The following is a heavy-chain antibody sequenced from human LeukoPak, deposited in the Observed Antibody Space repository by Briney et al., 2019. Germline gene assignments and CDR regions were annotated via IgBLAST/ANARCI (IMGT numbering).Heavy chain of an antibody. D-gene: IGHD6-13*01. J-gene: IGHJ5*02. CDR1: GYTFTSYA. CDR2: INTNTGNP. Sequence: GASVKVSCKASGYTFTSYAMNWVRQAPGQGLEWMGWINTNTGNPTYAQGFTGRFVFSLDTSVSTAYLQISSLKAEDTAVYYCARDDIALIYGSSWYWPSLSWFDPWGQGTLVTVSS. CDR3: ARDDIALIYGSSWYWPSLSWFDP. V-gene: IGHV7-4-1*02.